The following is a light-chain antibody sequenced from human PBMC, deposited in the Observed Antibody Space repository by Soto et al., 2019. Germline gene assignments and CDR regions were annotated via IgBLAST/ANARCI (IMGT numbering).Light chain of an antibody. V-gene: IGLV2-14*01. Sequence: QSALTQPASVSGSPGQSITISCTGTSSVVGGYDYVSWYQQHPGKAPKLMIYDVTNRPSGVSNRFSGSKSGNTASLTISALQAEDEADYYCTSWTSTSTYVFGSGTKVTVL. CDR1: SSVVGGYDY. J-gene: IGLJ1*01. CDR2: DVT. CDR3: TSWTSTSTYV.